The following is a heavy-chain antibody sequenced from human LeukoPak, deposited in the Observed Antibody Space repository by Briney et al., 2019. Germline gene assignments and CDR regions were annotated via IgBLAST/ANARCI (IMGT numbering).Heavy chain of an antibody. J-gene: IGHJ4*02. CDR2: INPNSGGT. V-gene: IGHV1-18*01. CDR3: ARGLYGGYFDY. Sequence: ASVKVSCKASGYTFTSYGISWVRPAPGQGLEWMGWINPNSGGTNYAQKFQGWVTMTRDTSASTAYMELSSLRSEDTAVYYCARGLYGGYFDYWGQGTLVTVSS. CDR1: GYTFTSYG. D-gene: IGHD4/OR15-4a*01.